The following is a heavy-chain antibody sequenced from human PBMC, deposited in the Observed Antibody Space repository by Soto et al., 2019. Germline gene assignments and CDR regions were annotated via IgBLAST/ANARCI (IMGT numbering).Heavy chain of an antibody. D-gene: IGHD6-6*01. J-gene: IGHJ1*01. CDR2: ISPDGGNQ. CDR1: GFIFSDYA. V-gene: IGHV3-30-3*01. Sequence: LRLSCVASGFIFSDYAMHWARQAPGKGLVWVALISPDGGNQYYSESAKGRFTISRDNSKSTLYLQMNDLRPDDTALYYCARENSRIAPRLFQHWGHGSLVTVSS. CDR3: ARENSRIAPRLFQH.